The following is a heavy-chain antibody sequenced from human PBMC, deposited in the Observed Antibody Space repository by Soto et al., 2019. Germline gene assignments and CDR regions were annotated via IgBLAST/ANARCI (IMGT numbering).Heavy chain of an antibody. J-gene: IGHJ6*02. Sequence: QVQLVQSGAEVKKPGSSMKVSCKASGGTFSSYAISWVRQAPGQGLEWMGGIIPIFGTANYAQKFQGRVTITADESTSTAYMELSSLRSEDTAVYYCETLQNGYVSGWSDYYYGLDVWGQGTTVTVSS. D-gene: IGHD5-18*01. CDR1: GGTFSSYA. CDR2: IIPIFGTA. CDR3: ETLQNGYVSGWSDYYYGLDV. V-gene: IGHV1-69*01.